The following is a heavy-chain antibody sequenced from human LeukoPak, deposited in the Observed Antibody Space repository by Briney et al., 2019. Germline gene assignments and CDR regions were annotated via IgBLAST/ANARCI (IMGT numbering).Heavy chain of an antibody. J-gene: IGHJ4*02. Sequence: SETLSLTCTVSGYSISSGYYWGWIRQPPGKGLEWIGSIYHSGSTYYNPSLKSRVTISVDTSKNQFSLKLSSVTAADTAVYYCARLEDGSQAHYFDYWGQGTLVTVSS. D-gene: IGHD3-10*01. CDR2: IYHSGST. V-gene: IGHV4-38-2*02. CDR3: ARLEDGSQAHYFDY. CDR1: GYSISSGYY.